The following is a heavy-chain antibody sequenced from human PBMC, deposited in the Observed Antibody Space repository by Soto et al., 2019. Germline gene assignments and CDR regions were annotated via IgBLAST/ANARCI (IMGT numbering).Heavy chain of an antibody. Sequence: SETLSLTSPVSGVSISYEYYHWTWIRQSPGKGLEWIGYIHYSGSIIYNPSFKSRVTISVDTSKNQFSLQLSSVTAADTAVYFCAREDDGGDRDYYGLDVWGQGTTVTVSS. J-gene: IGHJ6*02. V-gene: IGHV4-30-4*08. D-gene: IGHD2-21*02. CDR3: AREDDGGDRDYYGLDV. CDR2: IHYSGSI. CDR1: GVSISYEYYH.